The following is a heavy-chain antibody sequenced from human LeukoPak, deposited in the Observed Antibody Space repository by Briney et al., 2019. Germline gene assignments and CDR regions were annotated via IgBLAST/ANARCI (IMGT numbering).Heavy chain of an antibody. CDR1: GFTFSGSA. J-gene: IGHJ5*02. D-gene: IGHD2-21*02. V-gene: IGHV3-73*01. Sequence: GGSLRLSCAASGFTFSGSAMHWVRQASGKGLEWVGRIRNKANSYATAYAASVKGRFTISRDDSKNTAYLQMNSLKTEDTAVYYCQAYCGGDCYPWGQGSLVTVSS. CDR2: IRNKANSYAT. CDR3: QAYCGGDCYP.